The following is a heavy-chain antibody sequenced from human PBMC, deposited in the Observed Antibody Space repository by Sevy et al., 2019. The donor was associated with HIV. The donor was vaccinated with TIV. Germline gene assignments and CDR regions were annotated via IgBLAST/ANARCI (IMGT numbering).Heavy chain of an antibody. V-gene: IGHV3-23*01. CDR1: GFTFNGYA. D-gene: IGHD3-16*01. CDR3: AKHSISGEYYDDRVYYCDY. Sequence: GESLKISCAASGFTFNGYAMSWVRQAPGKGLEWVSGISGSSVGTYYADSVRGRFTIFRDNSKNTLFLLMNSLRAEDTAVYYCAKHSISGEYYDDRVYYCDYWGQGTLVTVSS. CDR2: ISGSSVGT. J-gene: IGHJ4*02.